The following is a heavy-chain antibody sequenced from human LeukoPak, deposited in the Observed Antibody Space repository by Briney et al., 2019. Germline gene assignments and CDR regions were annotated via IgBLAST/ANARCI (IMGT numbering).Heavy chain of an antibody. V-gene: IGHV3-30-3*01. CDR3: ARDIPIGVDDY. Sequence: PGRSLRLSCAASGFTFSSYAMHWVRQAPGKGLEWVAVISYDGSNKYYADSVKGRFTISRDNSKNTLYLQMNSLRAEDTAVYYCARDIPIGVDDYWGRGTLVTVSP. D-gene: IGHD6-19*01. CDR1: GFTFSSYA. CDR2: ISYDGSNK. J-gene: IGHJ4*02.